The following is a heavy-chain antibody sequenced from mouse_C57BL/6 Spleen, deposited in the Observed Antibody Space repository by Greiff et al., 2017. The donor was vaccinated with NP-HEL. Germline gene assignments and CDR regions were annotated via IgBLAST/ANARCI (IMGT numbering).Heavy chain of an antibody. V-gene: IGHV1-26*01. J-gene: IGHJ3*01. Sequence: VQLQQSGPELVKPGASVKISCKASGYTFTDYYMNWVKQSHGKSLEWIGDINPNNGGTSYNQKFKGKATLTVDKSSSTAYMELRSLTSEDSAVYYCNPAWFAYWGQGTLVTVSA. CDR2: INPNNGGT. CDR1: GYTFTDYY. CDR3: NPAWFAY.